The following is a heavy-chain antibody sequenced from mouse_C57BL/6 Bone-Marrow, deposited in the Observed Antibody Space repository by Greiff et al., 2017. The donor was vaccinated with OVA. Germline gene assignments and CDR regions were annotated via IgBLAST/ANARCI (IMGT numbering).Heavy chain of an antibody. J-gene: IGHJ1*03. CDR1: GYSFTGYY. CDR3: ARATVVADDWYFDV. V-gene: IGHV1-42*01. CDR2: INPSTGGT. D-gene: IGHD1-1*01. Sequence: EVQLQQSGPELVKPGASVKISCKASGYSFTGYYMNWVKQSPEKSLEWIGEINPSTGGTTYNQKFKAKATLTVDKSSSTAYMQLKSLTSEDSAVYYCARATVVADDWYFDVWGTGTTVTVSS.